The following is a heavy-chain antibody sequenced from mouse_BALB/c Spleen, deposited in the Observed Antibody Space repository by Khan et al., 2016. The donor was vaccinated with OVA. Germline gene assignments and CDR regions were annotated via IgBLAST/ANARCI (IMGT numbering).Heavy chain of an antibody. J-gene: IGHJ3*01. CDR3: TRLAYYYDSEGFAY. D-gene: IGHD1-1*01. V-gene: IGHV5-6*01. CDR2: VSTGGSYT. CDR1: GFTFSTYG. Sequence: EVELVESGGDLVKPGGSLKLSCAASGFTFSTYGMSWVRQAPDKRLEWVATVSTGGSYTYYTDSVKGRFTISRDNAYNTLYLQLSGLRSDDTAMFYCTRLAYYYDSEGFAYWGQGTLVTVSA.